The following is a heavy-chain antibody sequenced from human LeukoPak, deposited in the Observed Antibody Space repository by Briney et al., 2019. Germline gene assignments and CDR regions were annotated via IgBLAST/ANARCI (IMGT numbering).Heavy chain of an antibody. J-gene: IGHJ5*02. CDR1: GYTFTSYG. Sequence: ASVKVPCKASGYTFTSYGISWVRQAPGQGLEWMGWISAYNGNTNYAQKLQGRVTMTTDTSTSTAYMELRSLRSDDTAVYYCARDNGSGWYVGWFDPWGQGTLVTVSS. D-gene: IGHD6-19*01. V-gene: IGHV1-18*01. CDR3: ARDNGSGWYVGWFDP. CDR2: ISAYNGNT.